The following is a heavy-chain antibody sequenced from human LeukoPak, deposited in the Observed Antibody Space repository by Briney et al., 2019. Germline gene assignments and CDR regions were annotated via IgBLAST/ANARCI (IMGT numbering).Heavy chain of an antibody. J-gene: IGHJ4*02. CDR1: GVSISSDPYS. CDR3: ARGRVFDWISDLPDS. CDR2: IYHSGIT. Sequence: PSETLSLTCAVSGVSISSDPYSWSWIRPPPGKGLEWIVYIYHSGITYYNPSLKSRVSISVDRSNNEFSLRPNSVTAADTAMYYCARGRVFDWISDLPDSWGQGTLVTVSS. D-gene: IGHD3-9*01. V-gene: IGHV4-30-2*01.